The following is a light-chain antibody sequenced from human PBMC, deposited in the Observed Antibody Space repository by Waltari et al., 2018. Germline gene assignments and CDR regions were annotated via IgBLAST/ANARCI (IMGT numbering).Light chain of an antibody. CDR1: SSDVGSYND. CDR2: DVS. CDR3: TSYTSSNTYV. J-gene: IGLJ1*01. Sequence: QSALTQPASVSGSRGQSITISCTGTSSDVGSYNDVSWYQQHPGKAPKLMIYDVSKRPSGVSNRFSGSKSGNTASLTISGLQAEDEADYYCTSYTSSNTYVFGTGTKVTVL. V-gene: IGLV2-14*01.